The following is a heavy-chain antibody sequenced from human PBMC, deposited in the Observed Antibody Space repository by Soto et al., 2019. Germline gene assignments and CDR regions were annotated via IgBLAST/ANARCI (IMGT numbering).Heavy chain of an antibody. Sequence: PGGSLRLSCAASGFTFSNYAMHWVRQAAGKGLEWVAVISYDGRNKYYVDSVKGRFTISRDNAKNSLYLQMNSLRAEDTALYYCANFATAVAAFDIWGQGTMVTVSS. V-gene: IGHV3-30*04. D-gene: IGHD6-19*01. CDR1: GFTFSNYA. J-gene: IGHJ3*02. CDR2: ISYDGRNK. CDR3: ANFATAVAAFDI.